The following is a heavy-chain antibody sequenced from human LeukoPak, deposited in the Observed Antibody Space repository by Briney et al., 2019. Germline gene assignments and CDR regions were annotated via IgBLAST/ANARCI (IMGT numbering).Heavy chain of an antibody. J-gene: IGHJ6*03. V-gene: IGHV3-66*01. CDR1: GFTVSSNY. Sequence: PGGSLRLSCAASGFTVSSNYMSWVRQAPGKGLEWVSIIYSGGSTYYADSVKGRFTISRDNSKNTLYLQMGSLRAEDMAVYYCARVRYTHTAMVPGYYYYMDVWGKGTTVTVSS. D-gene: IGHD5-18*01. CDR3: ARVRYTHTAMVPGYYYYMDV. CDR2: IYSGGST.